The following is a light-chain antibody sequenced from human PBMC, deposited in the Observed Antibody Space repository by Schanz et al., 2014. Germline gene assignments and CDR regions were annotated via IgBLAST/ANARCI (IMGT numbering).Light chain of an antibody. CDR2: DVS. CDR1: SSDVGAYNY. J-gene: IGLJ2*01. CDR3: SSYAGSNFVV. Sequence: QSALTQPPSASGSPGQSVTISCSGTSSDVGAYNYVSWYQQHPGKAPQLMIYDVSKRPSGVPDRFSGSKSGNTASLTVSGLQAEDEADYYCSSYAGSNFVVFGGGTKLTVL. V-gene: IGLV2-8*01.